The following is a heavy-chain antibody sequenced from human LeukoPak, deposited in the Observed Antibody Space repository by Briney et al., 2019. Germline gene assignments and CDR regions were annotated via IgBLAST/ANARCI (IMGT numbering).Heavy chain of an antibody. Sequence: QASETLSLTCTGSGGSISSYYWSWIRQPPGKGLEWIGYIYYSGSTNYNPSLKSRVTISVDTSKNQFSLKLSSVTAADTAVYYCARVPGYSYGVPGIYYFDYWGQGTLVTVSS. CDR3: ARVPGYSYGVPGIYYFDY. CDR2: IYYSGST. J-gene: IGHJ4*02. CDR1: GGSISSYY. D-gene: IGHD5-18*01. V-gene: IGHV4-59*01.